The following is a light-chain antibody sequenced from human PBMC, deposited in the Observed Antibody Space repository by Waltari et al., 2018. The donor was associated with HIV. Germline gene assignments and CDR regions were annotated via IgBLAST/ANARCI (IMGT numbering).Light chain of an antibody. CDR2: AAN. CDR1: SSTVGAGSG. V-gene: IGLV1-40*01. CDR3: KSHDSSLNLYV. Sequence: HSVLPHAPSVSGAPRRRDTISCSCSSSTVGAGSGVHSYHQLPGLAPNLLINAANNRPSGIPDRFSGSKSGTTASLTITGLQAEDEADYYCKSHDSSLNLYVFAAGTRLTVL. J-gene: IGLJ2*01.